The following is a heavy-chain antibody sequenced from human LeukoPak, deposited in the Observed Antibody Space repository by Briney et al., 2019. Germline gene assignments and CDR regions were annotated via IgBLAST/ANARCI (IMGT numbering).Heavy chain of an antibody. CDR2: ISGSGGST. V-gene: IGHV3-23*01. Sequence: GGSLRLSCAASGFTFSSYWMSWVRQAPGKGLEWVSAISGSGGSTYYADSVKGRFTISRDNSKNTLYLQMNSLRAEDTAVYYCARGFRYDRIQLWHDAFDIWGQGTMVTVSS. CDR3: ARGFRYDRIQLWHDAFDI. D-gene: IGHD5-18*01. J-gene: IGHJ3*02. CDR1: GFTFSSYW.